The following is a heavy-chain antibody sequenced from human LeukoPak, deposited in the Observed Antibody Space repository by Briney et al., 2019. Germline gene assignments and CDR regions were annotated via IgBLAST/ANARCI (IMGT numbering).Heavy chain of an antibody. CDR2: IRRVPTDL. Sequence: GGSLRLSCVASGLTFSDTNLAWIRKAPGKGLEWISYIRRVPTDLYYADSVKGRFTITRDNAKNSLYLQMNSLRAEDTANYYCARRARDFGDSHAFDVWGQGTMVTVSS. CDR3: ARRARDFGDSHAFDV. CDR1: GLTFSDTN. D-gene: IGHD4-17*01. J-gene: IGHJ3*01. V-gene: IGHV3-11*01.